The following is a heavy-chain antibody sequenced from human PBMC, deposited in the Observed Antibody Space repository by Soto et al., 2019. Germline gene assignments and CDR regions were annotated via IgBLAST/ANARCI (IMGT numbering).Heavy chain of an antibody. V-gene: IGHV3-66*01. CDR1: GFTVNSYY. J-gene: IGHJ4*02. CDR3: ARGTGGATAMNY. D-gene: IGHD5-12*01. Sequence: GGSLILSCAASGFTVNSYYMSWVRQAPGKGLEWVSVVYTGGSTYYTDSVKGRFTISRDNSKNTLYLQMNTLRAEDAAVYYCARGTGGATAMNYWGQGTLVSVSS. CDR2: VYTGGST.